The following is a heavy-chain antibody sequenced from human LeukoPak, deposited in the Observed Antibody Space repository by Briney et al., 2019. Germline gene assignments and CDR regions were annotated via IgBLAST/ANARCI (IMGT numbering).Heavy chain of an antibody. CDR3: ARDSRNSSGWYMGYYYYYGMDV. D-gene: IGHD6-19*01. Sequence: SETLSLTCTVSGGSISSNHYYWSWIRQPAGKGLEWIGRIYTSGSTNYNPSLKSRVTMSVDTSKNQFSLKLSSVTAADTAVYYCARDSRNSSGWYMGYYYYYGMDVWGQGTTVTVSS. V-gene: IGHV4-4*07. CDR2: IYTSGST. J-gene: IGHJ6*02. CDR1: GGSISSNHYY.